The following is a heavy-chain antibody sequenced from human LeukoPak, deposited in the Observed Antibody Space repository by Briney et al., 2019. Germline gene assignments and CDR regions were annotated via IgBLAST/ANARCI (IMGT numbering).Heavy chain of an antibody. CDR1: EFTFSTFR. CDR3: YGASYSFDC. V-gene: IGHV3-7*01. D-gene: IGHD4-11*01. J-gene: IGHJ4*02. Sequence: PGGSLRLSCATSEFTFSTFRMTWVRQAPGKGLEWVAKINEDGRETYDVDSVRGPFTISRDNAKKSMPLQMKSMRAEDPAAYYCYGASYSFDCWGQGTRVTVSS. CDR2: INEDGRET.